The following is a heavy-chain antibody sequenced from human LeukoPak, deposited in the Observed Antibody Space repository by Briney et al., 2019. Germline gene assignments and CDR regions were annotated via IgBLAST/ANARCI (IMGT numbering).Heavy chain of an antibody. J-gene: IGHJ4*02. V-gene: IGHV1-69*04. CDR1: GGTFSSYA. D-gene: IGHD2-2*01. CDR3: ARDRDDCSSTSCPAGFDY. Sequence: GASVKVSCKASGGTFSSYAISWVRQAPGQGLEWMGRFIPILGIANYAQKFQGRVTITADKSTSTAYMELSSLRSEDTAVYYCARDRDDCSSTSCPAGFDYWGQGTLVTVSS. CDR2: FIPILGIA.